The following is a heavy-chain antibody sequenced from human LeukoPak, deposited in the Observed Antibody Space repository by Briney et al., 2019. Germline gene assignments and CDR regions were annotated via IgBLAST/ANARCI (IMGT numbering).Heavy chain of an antibody. J-gene: IGHJ4*02. CDR1: GYSFSSYW. Sequence: GESLKISCKGTGYSFSSYWIGWVRQLPGKGLEWMGIIYPGDSDTRYSPSFQGQVTISADKSISTAYLQWSILKASDTAMYYCARRGGYDSTTFDYWGQGTLVTVCS. V-gene: IGHV5-51*01. CDR2: IYPGDSDT. D-gene: IGHD5-12*01. CDR3: ARRGGYDSTTFDY.